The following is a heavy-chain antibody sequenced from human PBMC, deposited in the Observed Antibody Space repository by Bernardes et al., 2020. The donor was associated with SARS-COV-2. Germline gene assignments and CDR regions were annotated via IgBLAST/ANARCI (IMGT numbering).Heavy chain of an antibody. V-gene: IGHV4-59*01. Sequence: SETLSLTCTANGGSIFNYYWSWIRQAPGKGLEWIGYVYSSGSTNYNPSLKSRLTTSVNTYKNKFSLKLSSLTAADTAVYYWASLTYTSGWSLDYRGQGTLVTVSS. J-gene: IGHJ4*02. D-gene: IGHD6-19*01. CDR3: ASLTYTSGWSLDY. CDR2: VYSSGST. CDR1: GGSIFNYY.